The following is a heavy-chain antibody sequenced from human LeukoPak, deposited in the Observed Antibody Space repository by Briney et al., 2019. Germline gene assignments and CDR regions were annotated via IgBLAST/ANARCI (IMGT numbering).Heavy chain of an antibody. Sequence: PSETLSLTCTVSGGSISSSIYYWGWIRQPLGKGLEWIGSIYYNGNTYYNTSLKSRVTISVDTSKTHFSLKLSSVTAADTAVYYCARQSSGYYYGWFDPWGQGTLVTVSS. CDR1: GGSISSSIYY. CDR2: IYYNGNT. J-gene: IGHJ5*02. D-gene: IGHD3-22*01. V-gene: IGHV4-39*01. CDR3: ARQSSGYYYGWFDP.